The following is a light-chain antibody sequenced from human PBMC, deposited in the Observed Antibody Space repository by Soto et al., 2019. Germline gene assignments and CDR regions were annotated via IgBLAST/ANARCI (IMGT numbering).Light chain of an antibody. V-gene: IGLV2-14*01. CDR3: TSYSSITILV. CDR1: NSDIGGYNS. J-gene: IGLJ2*01. Sequence: QSVLTQPASVSGSPGQSITLSCTGTNSDIGGYNSVSWYQHLPGKAPNLMIYGVTNRPSGVSNRFSGSKSGNTASLTISGLQAEDEADYYCTSYSSITILVFGGGTKVTVL. CDR2: GVT.